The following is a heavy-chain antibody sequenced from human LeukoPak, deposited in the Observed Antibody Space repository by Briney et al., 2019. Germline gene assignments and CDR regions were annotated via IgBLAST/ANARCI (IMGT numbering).Heavy chain of an antibody. D-gene: IGHD3-9*01. CDR3: ARVITLRYYDILGAYDY. V-gene: IGHV1-18*01. Sequence: GASVKVSCKASGYTFTSYGISWVRQAPGQGLEWMGWISAYNGNTNYAQKLQGRVTMTTGTSTSTAYMELRSLRSDDTAVYYCARVITLRYYDILGAYDYWGQGTLVTVSS. J-gene: IGHJ4*02. CDR2: ISAYNGNT. CDR1: GYTFTSYG.